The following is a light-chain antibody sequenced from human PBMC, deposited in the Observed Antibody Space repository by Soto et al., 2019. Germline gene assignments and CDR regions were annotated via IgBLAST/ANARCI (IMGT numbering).Light chain of an antibody. CDR1: QPLINNY. J-gene: IGKJ4*01. CDR2: DAS. Sequence: EIVLTQSPGTLSLSPGERATLSCRASQPLINNYLAWFQQKPGQAPRLLIQDASQRATGIADRFSGSGSGTDFTLTISRLEPDDFAVYYCQQSGNSPLTFGGGTRVES. V-gene: IGKV3-20*01. CDR3: QQSGNSPLT.